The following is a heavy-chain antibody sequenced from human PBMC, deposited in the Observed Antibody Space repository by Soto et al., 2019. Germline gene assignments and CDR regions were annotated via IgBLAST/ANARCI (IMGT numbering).Heavy chain of an antibody. D-gene: IGHD6-13*01. CDR3: ASTISAAGPPDY. V-gene: IGHV4-59*01. CDR1: GGSISSYY. J-gene: IGHJ4*02. Sequence: SATLSLTCTVSGGSISSYYWSWIRQSPGKGLECIGYIYYSGSTNYNPSLKSRVTISVDTSKNQFSLKLSSVTAADMAVYYCASTISAAGPPDYWGQGTLVTVSS. CDR2: IYYSGST.